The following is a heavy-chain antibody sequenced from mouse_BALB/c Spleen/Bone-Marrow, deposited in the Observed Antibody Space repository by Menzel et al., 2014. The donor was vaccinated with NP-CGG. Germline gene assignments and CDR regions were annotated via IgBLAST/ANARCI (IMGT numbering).Heavy chain of an antibody. CDR3: ARSGYGSSYDY. CDR1: GYVFSTYW. D-gene: IGHD1-1*01. V-gene: IGHV1-80*01. CDR2: IYPGDGDT. Sequence: QVQLQQSGAELVRPGSSVKISCKASGYVFSTYWMNWVKQRPGQGLEWIGQIYPGDGDTNYNEKFKGTATLTADKSSSTGYMQLSSLTSEDSAVYFCARSGYGSSYDYWGQGTTLTVSS. J-gene: IGHJ2*01.